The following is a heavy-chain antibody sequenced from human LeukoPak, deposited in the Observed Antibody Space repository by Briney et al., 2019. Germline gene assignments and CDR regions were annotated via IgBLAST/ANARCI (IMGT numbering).Heavy chain of an antibody. Sequence: SETLSLTCTVSDGSITNYDWSWVRQPPGKGLEFIGHVHYSGTTNYNPSLRSRVTISIDTSKNQFSLKLRSVTAADTAFYYCARVQGSSSWGTFDYWGQGTLVTVSS. CDR2: VHYSGTT. CDR1: DGSITNYD. V-gene: IGHV4-59*12. CDR3: ARVQGSSSWGTFDY. D-gene: IGHD6-13*01. J-gene: IGHJ4*02.